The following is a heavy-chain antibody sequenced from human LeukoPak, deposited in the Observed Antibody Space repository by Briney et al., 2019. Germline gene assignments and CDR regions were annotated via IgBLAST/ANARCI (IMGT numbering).Heavy chain of an antibody. CDR1: GGSISSYY. Sequence: PSETLSLTCTVSGGSISSYYWSCIRQPPGKGLEWIGYIYYSGSTNYNPSLKSRVTISVDTSKNQFSLKLSSVTAADTALYYCARQYSSSRGFDYWGQGTLVTVSS. CDR3: ARQYSSSRGFDY. CDR2: IYYSGST. D-gene: IGHD6-6*01. V-gene: IGHV4-59*01. J-gene: IGHJ4*02.